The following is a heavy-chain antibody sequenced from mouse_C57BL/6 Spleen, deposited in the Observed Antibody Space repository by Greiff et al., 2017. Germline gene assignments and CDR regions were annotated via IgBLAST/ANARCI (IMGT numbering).Heavy chain of an antibody. Sequence: QVQLQQPGAELVMPGASVKLSCTASGYTFTSYWMHWVKQRPGQGLEWIGEIDPSDSYTNYNQKFKGKSTLTVDKSSSTAYMQLSSLTSEDSAVYYCARSQLGRAMDYWGQGTSVTVSS. CDR2: IDPSDSYT. V-gene: IGHV1-69*01. J-gene: IGHJ4*01. CDR1: GYTFTSYW. D-gene: IGHD4-1*02. CDR3: ARSQLGRAMDY.